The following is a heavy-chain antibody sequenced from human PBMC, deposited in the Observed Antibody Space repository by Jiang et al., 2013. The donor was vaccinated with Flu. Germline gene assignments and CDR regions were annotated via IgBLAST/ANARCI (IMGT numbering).Heavy chain of an antibody. Sequence: QLLESGGGLVQPGGSLRLSCAASGFTFNTYWMGWVRQAPGKGLEWVANIKQDGIEQHYVDSVEGRFTVSRDNAENSLYLQMNSLRAEDTAIYFCARCCGGSRCYMTFDYWGQGALVTVSS. D-gene: IGHD2-15*01. J-gene: IGHJ4*02. CDR2: IKQDGIEQ. CDR1: GFTFNTYW. V-gene: IGHV3-7*01. CDR3: ARCCGGSRCYMTFDY.